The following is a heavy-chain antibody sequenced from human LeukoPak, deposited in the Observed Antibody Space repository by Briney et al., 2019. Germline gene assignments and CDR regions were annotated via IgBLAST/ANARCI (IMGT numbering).Heavy chain of an antibody. CDR1: GYTFTSYG. Sequence: ASVKVSCKASGYTFTSYGISWVRQAPGQGLEWMGWISAYNGNTNYAQKLQGRVTMTTDTSTSTAYMGLRSLRSDDTAVYYCARNYDSSGYYYFHYFDYWGQGTLVTVSS. J-gene: IGHJ4*02. CDR3: ARNYDSSGYYYFHYFDY. CDR2: ISAYNGNT. V-gene: IGHV1-18*01. D-gene: IGHD3-22*01.